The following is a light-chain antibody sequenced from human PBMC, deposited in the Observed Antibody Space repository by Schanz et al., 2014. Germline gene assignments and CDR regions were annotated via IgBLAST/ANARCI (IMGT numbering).Light chain of an antibody. CDR2: GVS. V-gene: IGLV2-11*01. CDR3: SSHASNNPRVV. Sequence: QSALTQPRSVSGSPGQSVTISCTGTSSDVGAYDYVSWYQQHPGKAPKLMIYGVSHRPSGVPDRFSGSKSGNTASLTISGLQADDEADYYCSSHASNNPRVVFGGGTKLTVL. CDR1: SSDVGAYDY. J-gene: IGLJ2*01.